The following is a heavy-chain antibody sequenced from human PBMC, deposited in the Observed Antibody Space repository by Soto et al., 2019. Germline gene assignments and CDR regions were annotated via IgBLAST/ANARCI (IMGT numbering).Heavy chain of an antibody. Sequence: QITLKESGPTLVKPTQTLTLTCTFPGFSFSSIGEGVGWIRQPPGKALEWLALIYWDDDKRYSPSLKSRLTTPQDTSKNQVVLTMTNMDPVDTATYYCVQSRWGGDCLQSYSSHSYYGLDVWGQGTTVTVSS. CDR2: IYWDDDK. CDR1: GFSFSSIGEG. D-gene: IGHD2-21*02. CDR3: VQSRWGGDCLQSYSSHSYYGLDV. J-gene: IGHJ6*02. V-gene: IGHV2-5*02.